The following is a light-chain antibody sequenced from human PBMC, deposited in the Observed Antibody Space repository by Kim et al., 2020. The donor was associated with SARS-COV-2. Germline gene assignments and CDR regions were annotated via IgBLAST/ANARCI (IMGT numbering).Light chain of an antibody. CDR3: MQATQWPYT. V-gene: IGKV2-30*02. CDR1: QSLVHSNGDTY. J-gene: IGKJ2*01. CDR2: RVS. Sequence: QPASISCRSRQSLVHSNGDTYLNWLQQRPGQSPRRLIYRVSSRDSGVPDRFSGSGSGNDFTLKISRVEAEDVGVYYCMQATQWPYTFGQGTKLEI.